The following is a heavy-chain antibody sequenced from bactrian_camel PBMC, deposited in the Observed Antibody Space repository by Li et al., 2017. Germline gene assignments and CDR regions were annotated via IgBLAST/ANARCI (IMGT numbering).Heavy chain of an antibody. CDR2: ISDGGGA. V-gene: IGHV3S53*01. Sequence: HVQLVESGGGSVQAGGSLRLSCAVSAYTFSNYCLGWFRQSLGKERERVASISDGGGARQLYADSVKGRFTISHDNANDTTFLQMNSLMPEDSAMYYCAAKSPGGGWYSPGSYNYWGQGTQVTVS. D-gene: IGHD6*01. CDR1: AYTFSNYC. CDR3: AAKSPGGGWYSPGSYNY. J-gene: IGHJ4*01.